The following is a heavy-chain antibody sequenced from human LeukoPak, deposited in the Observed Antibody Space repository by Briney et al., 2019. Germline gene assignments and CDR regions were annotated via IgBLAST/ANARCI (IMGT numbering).Heavy chain of an antibody. D-gene: IGHD3-10*01. Sequence: GGSLRLSCAASGFTFSDYAMNWVRQAPGKGLEWVSSLSGGYGNTYYADSVKGRFTISRDNSKNTLYLQMNSLRAEDTAVYYCARDGARKIKGEFDPWGQGTLVTVSS. V-gene: IGHV3-23*01. CDR1: GFTFSDYA. CDR2: LSGGYGNT. J-gene: IGHJ5*02. CDR3: ARDGARKIKGEFDP.